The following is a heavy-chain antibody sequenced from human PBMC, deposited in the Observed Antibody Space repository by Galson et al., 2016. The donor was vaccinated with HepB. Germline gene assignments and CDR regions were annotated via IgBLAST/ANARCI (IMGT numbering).Heavy chain of an antibody. J-gene: IGHJ4*02. CDR3: ARDGPHDFWSRYPLHY. CDR1: GLTFSSYW. CDR2: VKQDGSEK. Sequence: SLRLSCAASGLTFSSYWMSWVRQAPGKGLEWVANVKQDGSEKYYVDSVKGRFTISRDNAKNSLYLQMNSLRAEDTAVYYCARDGPHDFWSRYPLHYWGQGTLVTVSS. V-gene: IGHV3-7*01. D-gene: IGHD3-3*01.